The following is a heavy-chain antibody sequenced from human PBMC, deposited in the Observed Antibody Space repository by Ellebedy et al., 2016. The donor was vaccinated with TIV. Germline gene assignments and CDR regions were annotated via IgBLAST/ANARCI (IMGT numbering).Heavy chain of an antibody. V-gene: IGHV3-15*07. J-gene: IGHJ4*02. CDR3: TTLYYYDRNGDNKGDY. CDR1: GFTFTHAW. CDR2: IKRKIDGGTT. D-gene: IGHD3-22*01. Sequence: PGGSLRLSCAASGFTFTHAWMNWVRQATGKWLPFFCLIKRKIDGGTTDYAAPVKGRFIISRDDSKNMLYLQMNNLKTADTAVYYGTTLYYYDRNGDNKGDYWGQGTLVTVSS.